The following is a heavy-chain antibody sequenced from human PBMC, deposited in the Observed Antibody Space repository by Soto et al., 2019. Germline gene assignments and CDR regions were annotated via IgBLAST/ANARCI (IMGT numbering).Heavy chain of an antibody. CDR2: ISAYNGNT. V-gene: IGHV1-18*04. D-gene: IGHD5-18*01. CDR3: ARLLVGVSYGPENQY. J-gene: IGHJ3*01. Sequence: QVQLVQSGAEVKKPGASVKVSCKASGYTFTSYGISWVRQAPGQGLEWMGWISAYNGNTNYAQKLQGRVTMTTDTFTSTDYMELRSLRSDDTAVYYCARLLVGVSYGPENQYWGQGTMVTVSS. CDR1: GYTFTSYG.